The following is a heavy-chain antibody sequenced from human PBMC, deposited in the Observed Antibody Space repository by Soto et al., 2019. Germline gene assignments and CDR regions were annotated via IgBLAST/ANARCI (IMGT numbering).Heavy chain of an antibody. Sequence: QVQLVESGGGVVQPGRSLRLSCAASGFTFSSYGMHWVRQAPGKGLEWVAVISYDGSNKYYADYVKGRFTISRDNSKNTLYLQMNSLRAEDTAVYYCAKDLTGGGQYYFDYWGQGTLVTVSS. CDR3: AKDLTGGGQYYFDY. CDR2: ISYDGSNK. V-gene: IGHV3-30*18. J-gene: IGHJ4*02. D-gene: IGHD7-27*01. CDR1: GFTFSSYG.